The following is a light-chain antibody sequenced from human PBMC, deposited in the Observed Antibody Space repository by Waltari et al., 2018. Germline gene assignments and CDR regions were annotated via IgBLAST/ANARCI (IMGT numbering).Light chain of an antibody. J-gene: IGKJ1*01. CDR3: QQYTYWPPGT. CDR1: QSVGSN. CDR2: GAS. Sequence: ETVMTQSPATLSVSPGERVHLSCRASQSVGSNLAWYQQRPGQAPRLLIYGASTRATGIPARFSGSGSGTEFTLTISSLQSEDFAVYYCQQYTYWPPGTFGQGTKVEIK. V-gene: IGKV3-15*01.